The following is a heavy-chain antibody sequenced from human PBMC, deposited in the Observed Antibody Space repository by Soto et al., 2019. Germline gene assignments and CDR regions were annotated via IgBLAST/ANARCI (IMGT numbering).Heavy chain of an antibody. CDR2: ISYDGSNK. J-gene: IGHJ4*02. Sequence: QVQLVESGGGVVQPGRSLRLSCAASGFTFSSYAMHWVRQAPGKGLEWVAVISYDGSNKYYADSVKGRFTISRDNSKNTVYLQMTSLRAEDTAVYYCARGLSWGEAFDYWGQGTLVTVSS. CDR3: ARGLSWGEAFDY. D-gene: IGHD3-16*01. CDR1: GFTFSSYA. V-gene: IGHV3-30-3*01.